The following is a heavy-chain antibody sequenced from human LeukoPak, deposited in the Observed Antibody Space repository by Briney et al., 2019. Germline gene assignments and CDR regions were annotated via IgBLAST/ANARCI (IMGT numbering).Heavy chain of an antibody. V-gene: IGHV1-2*06. D-gene: IGHD2-8*01. CDR3: ATGYCTNGVCNGFDY. CDR1: GYTFTGYY. Sequence: GSSVKVSCKASGYTFTGYYVHGVRQAPGQGLEWMGRINPNSGDTNYAQKFQERVTITRDMSTNTASMELSSLRSEDTAVYYCATGYCTNGVCNGFDYWGQGTLVTVSS. CDR2: INPNSGDT. J-gene: IGHJ4*02.